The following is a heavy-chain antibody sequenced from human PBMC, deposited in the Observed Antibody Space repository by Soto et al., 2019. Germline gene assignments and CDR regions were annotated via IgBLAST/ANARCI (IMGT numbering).Heavy chain of an antibody. CDR1: GVSISSYY. J-gene: IGHJ4*02. CDR2: IYYSGST. D-gene: IGHD1-1*01. CDR3: ARVLRYNWNARFDY. V-gene: IGHV4-59*01. Sequence: SETLSLTCTVSGVSISSYYWSWIRQPPGKGLEWIGYIYYSGSTNYNPSLKSRVTISVDTPKNQFSLKLSSVTAADTAVYYCARVLRYNWNARFDYWGQGTLVTVSS.